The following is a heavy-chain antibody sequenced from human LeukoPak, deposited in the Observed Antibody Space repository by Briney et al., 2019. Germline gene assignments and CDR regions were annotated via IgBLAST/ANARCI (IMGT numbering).Heavy chain of an antibody. Sequence: SETLSLTCTVSGGSISGIYYWGWIRHSPGKGLEWIGSIYSGGRIYYNPSLKSRVTISVDTSKNQFSLKLSSVTAADTAVYYCARAYHSSWYLNWFDPWGQGTLVTVSS. CDR1: GGSISGIYY. CDR2: IYSGGRI. V-gene: IGHV4-39*07. D-gene: IGHD6-13*01. J-gene: IGHJ5*02. CDR3: ARAYHSSWYLNWFDP.